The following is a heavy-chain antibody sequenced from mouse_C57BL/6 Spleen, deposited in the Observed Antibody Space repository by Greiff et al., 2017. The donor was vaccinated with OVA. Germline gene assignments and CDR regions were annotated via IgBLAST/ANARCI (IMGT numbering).Heavy chain of an antibody. V-gene: IGHV1-9*01. D-gene: IGHD2-4*01. Sequence: QVQLQQSGAELMKPGASVKLSCKATGYTFTGYWIEWVKQRPGHGLEWIGVILPGSGSTNYNEKFKGKATFTADTSSNTAYMQLSSLTPEDSAIYYCARGGLRRGDWFAYWGQGTLVTVSA. CDR1: GYTFTGYW. J-gene: IGHJ3*01. CDR2: ILPGSGST. CDR3: ARGGLRRGDWFAY.